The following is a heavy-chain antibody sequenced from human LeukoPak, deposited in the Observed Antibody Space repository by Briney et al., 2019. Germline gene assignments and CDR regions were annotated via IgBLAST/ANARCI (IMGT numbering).Heavy chain of an antibody. CDR2: IYYSGST. CDR3: ARARTSSGGLDY. V-gene: IGHV4-59*06. J-gene: IGHJ4*02. D-gene: IGHD2-15*01. Sequence: SETLSLTCTVSGGSISSYYWSWIRQHPGKGLEWIGYIYYSGSTYYNPSLKSRVTISVDTSKNQFSLKLSSVTAADTAVYYCARARTSSGGLDYWGQGTLVTVSS. CDR1: GGSISSYY.